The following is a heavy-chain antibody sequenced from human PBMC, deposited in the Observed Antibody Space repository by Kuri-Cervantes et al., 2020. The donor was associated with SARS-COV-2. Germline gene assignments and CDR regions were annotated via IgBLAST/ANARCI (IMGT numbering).Heavy chain of an antibody. CDR2: IYYNGNT. D-gene: IGHD3-16*01. J-gene: IGHJ2*01. CDR1: GGSISRSSYF. Sequence: GSLRLSCAVSGGSISRSSYFWGWIRQPPGKGLEWMGSIYYNGNTNYNPSLKSRVTISVDTSKNQFSLKLSSVTAADTAVYYCARRTVGHFDLWGRGTLVTVSS. CDR3: ARRTVGHFDL. V-gene: IGHV4-39*07.